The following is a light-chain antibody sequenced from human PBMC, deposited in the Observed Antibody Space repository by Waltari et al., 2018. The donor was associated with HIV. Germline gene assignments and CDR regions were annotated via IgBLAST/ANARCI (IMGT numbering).Light chain of an antibody. Sequence: GSSSNIGKNYVSWYQQLPGTAPKLLIYDNNERPSGIPDRFVGSKSGTSATLDIAGLQTGDEADYYCGTWDSSLSAGVFGGGTKLTVL. J-gene: IGLJ2*01. CDR1: SSNIGKNY. V-gene: IGLV1-51*01. CDR2: DNN. CDR3: GTWDSSLSAGV.